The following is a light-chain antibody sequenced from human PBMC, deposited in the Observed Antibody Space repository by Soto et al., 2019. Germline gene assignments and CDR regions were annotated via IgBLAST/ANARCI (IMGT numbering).Light chain of an antibody. J-gene: IGKJ1*01. V-gene: IGKV3-15*01. CDR3: QQYNAWPT. CDR1: QSVNSN. CDR2: GAS. Sequence: EIVMTQSPGTLSVSPGERVTLSCRASQSVNSNLAWYQQKPGQAPRLLIYGASTRATGIPASFSGSGSGTEFTLTISSLQSEDFAVYYCQQYNAWPTFGQGTKVEIK.